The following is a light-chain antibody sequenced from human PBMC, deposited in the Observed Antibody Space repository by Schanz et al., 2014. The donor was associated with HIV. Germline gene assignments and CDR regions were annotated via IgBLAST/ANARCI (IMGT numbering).Light chain of an antibody. CDR3: CSYAGPHTDV. V-gene: IGLV2-11*01. J-gene: IGLJ1*01. CDR2: DIN. Sequence: QSALTQPRSVSGSPGQSVTISCTGTSSDVGGYKFISWYQQHPGKAPRLIIYDINQRPSGVPDRFSGSKSGNTASLTISGLQADDEADYYCCSYAGPHTDVFGTETKLTVL. CDR1: SSDVGGYKF.